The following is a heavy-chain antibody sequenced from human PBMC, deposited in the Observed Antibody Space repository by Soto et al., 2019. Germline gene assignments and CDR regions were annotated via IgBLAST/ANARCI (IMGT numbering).Heavy chain of an antibody. CDR1: GGSFSGYY. CDR2: INHSGST. D-gene: IGHD2-8*02. CDR3: AGDKITGLFGY. Sequence: QVQLQQWGAGLLKPSETLSLTCAVYGGSFSGYYWTWIRQPPGTGLEWIGEINHSGSTNYNPSLKSLVTISVDTTKTQFSLRPTPVTAADTGVYYSAGDKITGLFGYWGQGPLVTVSS. V-gene: IGHV4-34*01. J-gene: IGHJ4*02.